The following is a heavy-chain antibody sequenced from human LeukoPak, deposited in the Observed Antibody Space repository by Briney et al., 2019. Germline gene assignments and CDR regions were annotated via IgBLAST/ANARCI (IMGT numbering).Heavy chain of an antibody. CDR3: ASSIVVPGHY. V-gene: IGHV3-74*01. J-gene: IGHJ4*02. Sequence: PGGSLRLSCTASGFTFSSYWMHWVRQAPGKGLVWVSHIGGDGTTTGYADSVKGRFTIFRDNAKNTLYLQMNSLRVEDTAMYYCASSIVVPGHYWGQGTLVTVSS. CDR2: IGGDGTTT. CDR1: GFTFSSYW. D-gene: IGHD6-19*01.